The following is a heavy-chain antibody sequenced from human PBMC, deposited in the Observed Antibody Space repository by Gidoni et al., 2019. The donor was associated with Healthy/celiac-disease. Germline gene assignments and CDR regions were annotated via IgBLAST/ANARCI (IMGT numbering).Heavy chain of an antibody. CDR2: INHSGST. J-gene: IGHJ4*02. CDR1: GGSFSGYY. CDR3: ARVRGKIVATMGYYFDY. Sequence: QVQLQQWGAGLLKPSETLSLTCAVYGGSFSGYYWSWIRQPPGKGLEWIGEINHSGSTNYNPSLKSRGTISVDTSKNQFSLKLSSVTAADTAVYYCARVRGKIVATMGYYFDYWGQGTLVTVSS. D-gene: IGHD5-12*01. V-gene: IGHV4-34*01.